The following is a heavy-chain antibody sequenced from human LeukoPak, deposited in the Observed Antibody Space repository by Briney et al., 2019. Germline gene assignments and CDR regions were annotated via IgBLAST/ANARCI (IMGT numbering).Heavy chain of an antibody. CDR1: GRSISSYI. CDR3: AGFGLWLVGLDV. J-gene: IGHJ6*02. V-gene: IGHV4-59*08. Sequence: SETLSLTYTASGRSISSYIWSWLRQPPGKGLEWIGYVYYSGSTNYNPSLKSRVSISVDTSKNQFSLNLSSVTAADTAVYYCAGFGLWLVGLDVWGQGTMVTVSS. D-gene: IGHD6-19*01. CDR2: VYYSGST.